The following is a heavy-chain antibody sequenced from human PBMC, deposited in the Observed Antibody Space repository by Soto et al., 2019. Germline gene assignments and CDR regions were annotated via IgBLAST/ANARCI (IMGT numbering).Heavy chain of an antibody. D-gene: IGHD3-22*01. CDR2: VNTVNGNT. Sequence: QVQLVQSGAEVKKPGASVNVSCKASGYSFTRHAMHWVRQAPGERPEWMGWVNTVNGNTKYSQKLQGRVTITKDTSATTSYMELSSLRSEDSAVYYCARDLNYDQPSRIFDYWGQGTLVTVSS. CDR1: GYSFTRHA. CDR3: ARDLNYDQPSRIFDY. J-gene: IGHJ4*02. V-gene: IGHV1-3*04.